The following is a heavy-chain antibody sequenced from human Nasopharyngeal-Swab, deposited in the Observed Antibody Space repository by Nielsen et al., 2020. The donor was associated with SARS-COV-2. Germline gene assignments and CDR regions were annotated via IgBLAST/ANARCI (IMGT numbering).Heavy chain of an antibody. V-gene: IGHV4-31*03. CDR3: ARDYYDILTGYYRIDAFDI. J-gene: IGHJ3*02. CDR1: GGSISSGGYY. D-gene: IGHD3-9*01. CDR2: IYYSGST. Sequence: SETLSLTCTASGGSISSGGYYWSWIRQHPGKGLEWIGYIYYSGSTYYNPSLKSRVTISVDTSKNQFSLKLSSVTAADTAVYYCARDYYDILTGYYRIDAFDIWGQGTMVTVSS.